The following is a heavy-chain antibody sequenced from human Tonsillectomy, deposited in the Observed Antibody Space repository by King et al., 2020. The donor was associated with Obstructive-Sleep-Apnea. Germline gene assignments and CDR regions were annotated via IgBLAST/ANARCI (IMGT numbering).Heavy chain of an antibody. CDR2: ISWNSGRI. CDR3: AKGDPYGDYVAFDI. D-gene: IGHD4-17*01. J-gene: IGHJ3*02. CDR1: GFTFDDYA. Sequence: VQLVESGGGLVQPGRSLRLSCAASGFTFDDYAMHWVRQAPGKGLEWVSGISWNSGRIVYADSVKGRFTISRDNAKNSLYLQMNRLRAEDTALYYCAKGDPYGDYVAFDIWGQGTMVTVSS. V-gene: IGHV3-9*01.